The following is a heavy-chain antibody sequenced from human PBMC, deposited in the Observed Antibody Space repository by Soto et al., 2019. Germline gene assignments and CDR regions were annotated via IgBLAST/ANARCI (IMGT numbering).Heavy chain of an antibody. CDR3: ARRVAVTSIPQVSYYYYGLDV. V-gene: IGHV1-69*01. CDR2: IIPLFGTT. D-gene: IGHD2-21*02. Sequence: QVQLVQSGAEVKQPESSVKVSCKASGGPFNSYAIAWVRQAPGQGLEWMGGIIPLFGTTNYAQKFQGRVTITADESTTTAFMELSSLRSEDTAVYYCARRVAVTSIPQVSYYYYGLDVWGQGTTVTVSS. CDR1: GGPFNSYA. J-gene: IGHJ6*02.